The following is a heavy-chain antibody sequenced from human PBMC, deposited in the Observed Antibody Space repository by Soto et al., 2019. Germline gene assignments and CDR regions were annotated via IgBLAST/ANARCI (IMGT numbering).Heavy chain of an antibody. V-gene: IGHV3-7*01. CDR1: GFSFSDYW. CDR2: INTDGNER. CDR3: ARDEQHYYAAGSYKH. D-gene: IGHD3-16*01. Sequence: GWSLRLSCFGSGFSFSDYWVTWVRQVPGQGPEWVANINTDGNERYYVDFVEGRFSISRDNAKRSVYLEMNRLRADDTAVYFCARDEQHYYAAGSYKHWGRGTLVTASS. J-gene: IGHJ4*02.